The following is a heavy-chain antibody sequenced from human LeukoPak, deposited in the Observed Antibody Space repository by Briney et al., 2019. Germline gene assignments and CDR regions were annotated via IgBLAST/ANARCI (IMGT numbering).Heavy chain of an antibody. D-gene: IGHD5-24*01. V-gene: IGHV3-7*01. CDR2: IKQDGSEK. Sequence: QPGGSLRLSCATSGFPFSNYWMNWVCQAPGKGLEWVANIKQDGSEKFYVDSVKGRFTISRDNAKNSLYLQMNSLRAEDTAVYYCARGNSDGWALGGQGTLVTVSS. CDR1: GFPFSNYW. J-gene: IGHJ4*02. CDR3: ARGNSDGWAL.